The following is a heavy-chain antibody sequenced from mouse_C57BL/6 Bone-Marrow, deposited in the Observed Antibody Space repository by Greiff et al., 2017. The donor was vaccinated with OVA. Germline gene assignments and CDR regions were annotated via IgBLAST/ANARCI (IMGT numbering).Heavy chain of an antibody. Sequence: VKVVESGPGLVAPSQSLSITCTVSGFSLTSYGVSWVRQPPGKGLEWLGVIWGDGSTNYHSARISRLSISKDNSKSQVFLKLNSLQTDDTATYYCASGWLLKYFDVWGTGTTVTVAS. V-gene: IGHV2-3*01. D-gene: IGHD2-3*01. J-gene: IGHJ1*03. CDR1: GFSLTSYG. CDR3: ASGWLLKYFDV. CDR2: IWGDGST.